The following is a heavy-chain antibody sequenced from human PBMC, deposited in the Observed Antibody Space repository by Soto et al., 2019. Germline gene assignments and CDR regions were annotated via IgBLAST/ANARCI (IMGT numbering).Heavy chain of an antibody. V-gene: IGHV1-18*01. CDR2: ISAYKGNT. CDR1: GYIFTSYG. J-gene: IGHJ5*02. D-gene: IGHD4-17*01. Sequence: QVQLVQSGAEVKKPGASVKVSCKASGYIFTSYGISWVRQAPGQRLERMGWISAYKGNTNYAQKFQGRVTMTRDTSTSTAYMELRSLRSDDTAVYYCARESHGDYAWFVPWGQGTLVTVSS. CDR3: ARESHGDYAWFVP.